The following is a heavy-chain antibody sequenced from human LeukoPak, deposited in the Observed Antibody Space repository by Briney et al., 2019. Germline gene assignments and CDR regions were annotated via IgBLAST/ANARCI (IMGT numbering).Heavy chain of an antibody. CDR2: INPNSGGT. CDR3: AGSCSSTSCPPDY. D-gene: IGHD2-2*01. Sequence: ASVKVSCKASGYTFTDYYMHWVRQAPGQGLEWMGWINPNSGGTNYAQKFQGRVTMTRDTSISTAYMELSRLRSDDTAVYYCAGSCSSTSCPPDYWGQGTLVTVSS. J-gene: IGHJ4*02. CDR1: GYTFTDYY. V-gene: IGHV1-2*02.